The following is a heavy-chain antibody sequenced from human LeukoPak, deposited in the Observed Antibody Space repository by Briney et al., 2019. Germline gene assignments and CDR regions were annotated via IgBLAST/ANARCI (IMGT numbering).Heavy chain of an antibody. CDR2: ISVYNGNT. D-gene: IGHD2-2*02. V-gene: IGHV1-18*01. CDR3: AREGDIVVVPAAILGWFDP. CDR1: GYTFTSYG. J-gene: IGHJ5*02. Sequence: ASVKVSCKASGYTFTSYGISWVRQAPGQGLEWMGWISVYNGNTNYAQRLQGRVTMTTDTSTSTAYMELRSLRSDDTAVYYCAREGDIVVVPAAILGWFDPWGQGTLVTVSS.